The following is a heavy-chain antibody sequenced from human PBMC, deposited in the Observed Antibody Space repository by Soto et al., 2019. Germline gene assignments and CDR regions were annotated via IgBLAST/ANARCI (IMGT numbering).Heavy chain of an antibody. J-gene: IGHJ4*02. CDR1: GFTFSSYS. CDR2: ISSSSSTI. Sequence: GGSLRLSCAASGFTFSSYSMNWVRQAPGKGLEWVSYISSSSSTIYYADSVKGRFTISRDNAKNSLYLQMNSLRAEDTAVYYCARDGRNSVAGTGEVDYWGQGTLVTVSS. D-gene: IGHD6-19*01. V-gene: IGHV3-48*01. CDR3: ARDGRNSVAGTGEVDY.